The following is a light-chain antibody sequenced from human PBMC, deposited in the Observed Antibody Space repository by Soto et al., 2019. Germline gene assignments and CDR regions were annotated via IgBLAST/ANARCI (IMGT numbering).Light chain of an antibody. CDR3: QQYNGYSAT. CDR1: QSISSW. V-gene: IGKV1-5*01. Sequence: IHMTQSPSTLSASVGDRVTITCRASQSISSWLAWYQQKPGKAPKVLIYAASSLESGVPSRFSGSGSGTQFTLTISSLQPDDFATYYCQQYNGYSATFGQGTKVDIK. CDR2: AAS. J-gene: IGKJ1*01.